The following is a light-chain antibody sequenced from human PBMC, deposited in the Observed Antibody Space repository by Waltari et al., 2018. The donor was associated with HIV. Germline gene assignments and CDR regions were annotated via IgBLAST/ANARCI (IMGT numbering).Light chain of an antibody. CDR2: AAF. CDR1: QRISSY. Sequence: DIQMTQSPSSLSASVGDRVNITCRASQRISSYLHWYQQKPGKAPKLLISAAFNLQSGVPSRFSGGRSGTDFTLTIGSLQVEDLATYYCQQSYSTPYTFGQGTKLEIK. CDR3: QQSYSTPYT. V-gene: IGKV1-39*01. J-gene: IGKJ2*01.